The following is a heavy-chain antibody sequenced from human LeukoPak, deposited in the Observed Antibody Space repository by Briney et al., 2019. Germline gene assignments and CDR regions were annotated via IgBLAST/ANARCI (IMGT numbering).Heavy chain of an antibody. V-gene: IGHV3-21*01. Sequence: NPGGSLRLSCAASGFTFSSYSMNWVRQAPGKGLEWVSSISSSSSYIYYADSVKGRFTISRDNAKNSLYLQMNSLRAEDTAVYYCARSGYGSGPGFDYWGQGTLVTVSS. CDR1: GFTFSSYS. D-gene: IGHD3-10*01. CDR3: ARSGYGSGPGFDY. J-gene: IGHJ4*02. CDR2: ISSSSSYI.